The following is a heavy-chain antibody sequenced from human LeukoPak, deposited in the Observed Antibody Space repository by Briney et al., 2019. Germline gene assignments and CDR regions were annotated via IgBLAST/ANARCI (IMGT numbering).Heavy chain of an antibody. V-gene: IGHV4-39*01. D-gene: IGHD2-8*01. CDR2: IYYSGTT. Sequence: SETLSLTCTVSGGSISTSYYWGWIRQRPGKGLEWIGSIYYSGTTYYNPSLKSRVTISVDTSKNQFSLKLSSVTAADTAVYYCARSSNGVSRFDYWGQGTLVTVSS. J-gene: IGHJ4*02. CDR1: GGSISTSYY. CDR3: ARSSNGVSRFDY.